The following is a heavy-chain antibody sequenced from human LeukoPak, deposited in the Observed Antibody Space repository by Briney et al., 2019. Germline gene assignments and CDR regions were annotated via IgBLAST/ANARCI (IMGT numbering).Heavy chain of an antibody. Sequence: GGPVKVSCKASGYTFTGYYMHWVRQAPGQGLEWMGWINPNSGGTNYAQKFQARVTMTRATSISTAYMELTSLRFDDTATYYCARIASDWGSKYWYFDLWGRGTLVTVSS. D-gene: IGHD2-21*01. V-gene: IGHV1-2*02. CDR3: ARIASDWGSKYWYFDL. CDR1: GYTFTGYY. J-gene: IGHJ2*01. CDR2: INPNSGGT.